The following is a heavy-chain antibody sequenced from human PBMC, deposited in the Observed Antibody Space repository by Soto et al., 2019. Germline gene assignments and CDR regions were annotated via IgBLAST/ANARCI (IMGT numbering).Heavy chain of an antibody. Sequence: AGGSLRLSCAASEFNFSSYAMHWVRQAPGKGLEWVAVISYDGSNKYYADSVKGRFTISRDNSKNTLYLQMNSLRAEDTAVYYCAREIYTVDIVATIRPYGMDVWGQGTTVPVYS. D-gene: IGHD5-12*01. CDR1: EFNFSSYA. J-gene: IGHJ6*02. V-gene: IGHV3-30-3*01. CDR2: ISYDGSNK. CDR3: AREIYTVDIVATIRPYGMDV.